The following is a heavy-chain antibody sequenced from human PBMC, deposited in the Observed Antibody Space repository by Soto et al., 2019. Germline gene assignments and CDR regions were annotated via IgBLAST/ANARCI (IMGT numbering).Heavy chain of an antibody. D-gene: IGHD3-22*01. Sequence: SVKVSCKASGGTFSSYAISWVRQAPGQGLEWMGGIIPIFGTANYAQKFQGRVTITADESTSTAYMELSGLRSEDTAVYYCASSGLADSRYYYYYGMDVWGQGTTVTVSS. CDR3: ASSGLADSRYYYYYGMDV. V-gene: IGHV1-69*13. CDR2: IIPIFGTA. J-gene: IGHJ6*02. CDR1: GGTFSSYA.